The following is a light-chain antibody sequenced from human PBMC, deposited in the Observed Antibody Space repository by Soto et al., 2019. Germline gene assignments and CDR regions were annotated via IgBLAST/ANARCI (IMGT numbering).Light chain of an antibody. V-gene: IGLV2-14*01. CDR1: SNDVGGYNY. Sequence: QSALTQPASVSGSPGPSITISCTGTSNDVGGYNYVSWYQQHPGKAPQLIIYEVCNRPSGVSHRFSGSKSGDTASLTISGLQAEDGADYYCSSYTAFSTWVFGGGTKLTVL. J-gene: IGLJ3*02. CDR2: EVC. CDR3: SSYTAFSTWV.